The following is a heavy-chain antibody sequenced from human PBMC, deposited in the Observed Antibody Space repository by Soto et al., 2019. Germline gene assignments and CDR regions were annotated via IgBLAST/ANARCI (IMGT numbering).Heavy chain of an antibody. J-gene: IGHJ4*02. CDR2: INPILGTP. CDR1: GATYSTSA. Sequence: SVKVSCKASGATYSTSAISWVRQAPGQGLEWMGGINPILGTPDYAHKFQGRVTITADESTSTVYMELGSLRSEDTALYFCARGGVDVVATSAFDYWGQGTLVTVSS. V-gene: IGHV1-69*13. D-gene: IGHD5-12*01. CDR3: ARGGVDVVATSAFDY.